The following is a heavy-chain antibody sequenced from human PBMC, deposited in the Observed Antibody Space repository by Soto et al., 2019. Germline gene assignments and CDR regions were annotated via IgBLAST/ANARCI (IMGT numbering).Heavy chain of an antibody. Sequence: KSSETLSLTCAAYGGFLSESYWTWIRQPPGKGLEWIGEINHVGGTNYNPSLKSRVTMSVDTSQNQFSLRLISVTAADTAMYFCVRIRYQLPSSVLWLDPWGQGTPVTVSS. CDR1: GGFLSESY. D-gene: IGHD3-16*01. CDR3: VRIRYQLPSSVLWLDP. J-gene: IGHJ5*02. CDR2: INHVGGT. V-gene: IGHV4-34*01.